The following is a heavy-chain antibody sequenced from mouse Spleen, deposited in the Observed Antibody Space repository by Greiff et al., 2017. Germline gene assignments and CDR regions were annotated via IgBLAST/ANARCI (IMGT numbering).Heavy chain of an antibody. CDR2: IDPEDGET. CDR1: GFNIKDYY. J-gene: IGHJ4*01. D-gene: IGHD3-2*01. V-gene: IGHV14-2*01. CDR3: ARGQLGLRGYYAMDY. Sequence: VQLKESGAELVKPGDSVKLSCTASGFNIKDYYMHWVKQRTEQGLEWIGRIDPEDGETKYAPKFQGKATITADTSSNTAYLQLSSLTSEDTAVYYCARGQLGLRGYYAMDYWGQGTSVTVSS.